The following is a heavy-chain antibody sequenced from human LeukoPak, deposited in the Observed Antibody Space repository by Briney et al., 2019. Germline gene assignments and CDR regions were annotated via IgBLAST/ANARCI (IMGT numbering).Heavy chain of an antibody. CDR1: GGSISSSAYY. J-gene: IGHJ3*02. D-gene: IGHD6-13*01. CDR2: ISYSGST. V-gene: IGHV4-39*01. CDR3: ARQKSSSSWYDAFDI. Sequence: SETLSLTCTVSGGSISSSAYYWGWIRQPPGKGLEWIGTISYSGSTYYNPSLKSRVTIFVDTSKNQFSLKLSSVTAADTAVYYCARQKSSSSWYDAFDIWGQGTMVTVSS.